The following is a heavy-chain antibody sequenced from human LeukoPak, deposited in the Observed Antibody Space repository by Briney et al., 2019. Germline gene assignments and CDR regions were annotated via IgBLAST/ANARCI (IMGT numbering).Heavy chain of an antibody. J-gene: IGHJ4*02. Sequence: GGSLRLSCAASGFTFSNAWMNWVRQAPGKGLEWVGRIKIKTDGGTTDYAAPVKGRFTISRDDSKNTLYLQMNSLKTEDTAVYFCTTLLTAYDFWSGPKDYWGQGTLVTVSS. CDR1: GFTFSNAW. CDR2: IKIKTDGGTT. D-gene: IGHD3-3*01. V-gene: IGHV3-15*01. CDR3: TTLLTAYDFWSGPKDY.